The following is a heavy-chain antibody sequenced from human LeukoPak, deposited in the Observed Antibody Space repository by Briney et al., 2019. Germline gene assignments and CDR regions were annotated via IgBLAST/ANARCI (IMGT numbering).Heavy chain of an antibody. J-gene: IGHJ6*02. D-gene: IGHD3-10*01. CDR2: ISYDGSNK. V-gene: IGHV3-30*18. CDR3: AKVRPPVWFGELASYYYYGMDV. CDR1: GFTFSSYG. Sequence: GGSLRLSCAASGFTFSSYGMHWVRQAPGKGLEWVAVISYDGSNKYYADSVEGRFTISRDNSKNTLFLQMSSLRAEDTAVYYCAKVRPPVWFGELASYYYYGMDVWGQGTTVTVSS.